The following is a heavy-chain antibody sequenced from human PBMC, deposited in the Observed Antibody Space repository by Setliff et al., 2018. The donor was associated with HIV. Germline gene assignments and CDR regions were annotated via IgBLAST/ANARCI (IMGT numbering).Heavy chain of an antibody. CDR1: GFRFSGYY. D-gene: IGHD3-16*01. Sequence: GGSLRLSCAASGFRFSGYYMNWIRQAPGKGLEWISSISSSGRTIKYADSVKGRFTISRDNAKRSLYLQMNSLRAEDTAIYYCARLWGLKEDTFDIWGQGTMVTVSS. J-gene: IGHJ3*02. CDR3: ARLWGLKEDTFDI. CDR2: ISSSGRTI. V-gene: IGHV3-11*04.